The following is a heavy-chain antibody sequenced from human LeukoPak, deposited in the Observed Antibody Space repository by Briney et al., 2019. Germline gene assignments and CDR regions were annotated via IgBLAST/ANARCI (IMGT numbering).Heavy chain of an antibody. CDR1: GGTLSIYA. CDR2: IIPIFGTA. Sequence: SVTXSFKASGGTLSIYAISWVRQAPXQGGEWVGGIIPIFGTASYSQKFHGRVTIIADESTTTAYMELTTFSAKDTAVYYSARRHCGGDCYSTYYYYYGIDVWGQGTTVTVSS. D-gene: IGHD2-21*02. V-gene: IGHV1-69*13. CDR3: ARRHCGGDCYSTYYYYYGIDV. J-gene: IGHJ6*02.